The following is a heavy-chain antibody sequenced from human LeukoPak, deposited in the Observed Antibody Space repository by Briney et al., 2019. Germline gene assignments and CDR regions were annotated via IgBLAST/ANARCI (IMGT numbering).Heavy chain of an antibody. V-gene: IGHV4-59*12. CDR2: IYYSGST. CDR1: GGSISSYY. Sequence: SETLSLTCTVSGGSISSYYWSWIRQPPGKGLEWIGYIYYSGSTNYNPSLKSRVTISVDTSKNQFSLKLRSVTAVDTAVYYCARISPDGAAAGNAFDPWGQGTLVTVSS. D-gene: IGHD6-13*01. CDR3: ARISPDGAAAGNAFDP. J-gene: IGHJ5*02.